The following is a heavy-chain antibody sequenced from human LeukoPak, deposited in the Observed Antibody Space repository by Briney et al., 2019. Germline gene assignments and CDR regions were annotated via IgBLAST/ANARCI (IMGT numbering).Heavy chain of an antibody. Sequence: SETLSLTCTVSGGSISSGGYYWSWIRQPAGKGLEWIGRIYTSGSTNYNPSLKSRVTMSVDTSKNQFSLKLSSVTAADTAVYYCARGVSSIAARGEWFDPWGQGTLVTVSS. CDR3: ARGVSSIAARGEWFDP. D-gene: IGHD6-6*01. CDR1: GGSISSGGYY. J-gene: IGHJ5*02. CDR2: IYTSGST. V-gene: IGHV4-61*02.